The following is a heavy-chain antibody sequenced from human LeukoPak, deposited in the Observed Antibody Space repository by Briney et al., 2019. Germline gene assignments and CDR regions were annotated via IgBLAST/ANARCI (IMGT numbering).Heavy chain of an antibody. V-gene: IGHV4-61*02. Sequence: SQTLSLTCTVSGGSISSGSYYWGWIRQPAGKGLEWIGRIYTSGSTNYNPSLKSRVIISVDTSKNQFSLKLSSVTAADTAVYYCARLITMIGTYYFDYWGQGTLVTVSS. CDR1: GGSISSGSYY. J-gene: IGHJ4*02. D-gene: IGHD3-22*01. CDR2: IYTSGST. CDR3: ARLITMIGTYYFDY.